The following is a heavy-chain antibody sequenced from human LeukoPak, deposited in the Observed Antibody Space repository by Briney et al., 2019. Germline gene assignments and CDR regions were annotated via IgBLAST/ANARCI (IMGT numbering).Heavy chain of an antibody. CDR2: IYKSGST. Sequence: SETLSLTCTVSGGSIGWDYWSWIRQSAGKGLEWIGRIYKSGSTNYNPSFRSRVTMSVDTSKNQFSLNVTSVTAADTAVYYCAREKYFQDSNGYSYYFHSWGQGSLVTVSS. CDR1: GGSIGWDY. J-gene: IGHJ4*02. CDR3: AREKYFQDSNGYSYYFHS. V-gene: IGHV4-4*07. D-gene: IGHD3-22*01.